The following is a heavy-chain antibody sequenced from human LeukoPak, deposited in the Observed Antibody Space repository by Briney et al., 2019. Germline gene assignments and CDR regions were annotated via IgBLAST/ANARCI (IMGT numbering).Heavy chain of an antibody. V-gene: IGHV3-30*03. CDR1: GFIFSTYG. CDR3: ASPDYSSGHFDY. CDR2: TPYDGSNE. D-gene: IGHD6-19*01. J-gene: IGHJ4*02. Sequence: PGGSLRLSCTASGFIFSTYGMHWVRQAPGKGLEWVAVTPYDGSNEDYADSVKGRFTISRDNAKNSLYLQMNSLRAEDTAVYYCASPDYSSGHFDYWGQGTLVTVSS.